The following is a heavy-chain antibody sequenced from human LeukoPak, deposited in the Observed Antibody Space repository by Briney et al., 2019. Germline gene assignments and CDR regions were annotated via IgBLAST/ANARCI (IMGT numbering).Heavy chain of an antibody. Sequence: ASVKVSCKVSGYTLTELSMHWVRQAPGKGLEWRGGFDPEDGETIYAQKFQGRVTMTEDTSTDTAYMELSSLRSEDTAVYYCATVQLVREGDNWFDPWGQGTLVTVSS. CDR3: ATVQLVREGDNWFDP. V-gene: IGHV1-24*01. D-gene: IGHD6-6*01. CDR1: GYTLTELS. CDR2: FDPEDGET. J-gene: IGHJ5*02.